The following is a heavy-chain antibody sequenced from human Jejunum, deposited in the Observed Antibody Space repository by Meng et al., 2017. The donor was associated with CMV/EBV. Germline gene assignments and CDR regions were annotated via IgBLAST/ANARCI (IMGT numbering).Heavy chain of an antibody. V-gene: IGHV3-30*02. J-gene: IGHJ4*02. CDR1: FSAFA. D-gene: IGHD1-14*01. CDR2: IRRDGSDK. CDR3: AKGRRGTVVPSAQYFDS. Sequence: FSAFAMNWVRQAPGQGLEWVAFIRRDGSDKYYEDSVKGRFTISRDNTKNTVYLEMNSLREEDTGVYYCAKGRRGTVVPSAQYFDSWGQGTLVTVSS.